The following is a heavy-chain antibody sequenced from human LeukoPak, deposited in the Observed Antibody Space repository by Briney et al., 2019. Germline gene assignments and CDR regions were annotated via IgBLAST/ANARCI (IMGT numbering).Heavy chain of an antibody. J-gene: IGHJ6*02. CDR3: ASVYVVYSYYGLDV. CDR2: IYSGGIT. D-gene: IGHD2-21*01. Sequence: GGSLRLSCAASGFTVSTNYMSWVRQAPGKGLEWVSVIYSGGITYYADSVKGRFTISRDNSKNTLCLQMNSLRAEDTAVYYCASVYVVYSYYGLDVWGQGTTVTVSS. V-gene: IGHV3-66*01. CDR1: GFTVSTNY.